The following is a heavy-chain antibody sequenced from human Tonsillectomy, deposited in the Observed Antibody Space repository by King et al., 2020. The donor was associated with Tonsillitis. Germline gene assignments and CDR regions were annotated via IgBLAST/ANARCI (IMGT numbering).Heavy chain of an antibody. J-gene: IGHJ4*02. D-gene: IGHD3-22*01. V-gene: IGHV4-30-2*01. Sequence: VQLQESGSGLVKPSQTLSLTCAVSGGSISSGGYSWSWIRQPPGKGLEWIGYIYHSGSTYYNPSLKSRVTISVDRSKNQFSLKLSSVTAADTAVYYCARSPHYYDSSGYDFDYWGQGTLVTVSS. CDR3: ARSPHYYDSSGYDFDY. CDR1: GGSISSGGYS. CDR2: IYHSGST.